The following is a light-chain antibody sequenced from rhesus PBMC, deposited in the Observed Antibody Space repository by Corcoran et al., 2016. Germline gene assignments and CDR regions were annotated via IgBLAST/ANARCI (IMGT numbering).Light chain of an antibody. Sequence: ETVLTQSPAFQSVTLKEKVTITCQASQSIGSALHWYQLKPPHPPKVLIKYASHSISGVPSRLSGSGSDTDFTLTINGLETEDAATYYCQQSGSFPFTFGPGTKLDI. CDR2: YAS. CDR1: QSIGSA. CDR3: QQSGSFPFT. V-gene: IGKV6-55*01. J-gene: IGKJ3*01.